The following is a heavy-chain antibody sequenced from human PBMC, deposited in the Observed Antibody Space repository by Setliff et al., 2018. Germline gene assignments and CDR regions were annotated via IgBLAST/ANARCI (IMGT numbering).Heavy chain of an antibody. CDR3: ARESATIGEFPLYYFDK. D-gene: IGHD3-10*01. J-gene: IGHJ4*02. CDR1: GDSISAAS. V-gene: IGHV4-59*12. Sequence: SETLSLTCSVSGDSISAASIMAWIRQPPGKGLEFIGYVYYSGAADYNLSLKSRVTISLDSSKNQFSLRLSSVTAADAAVYFCARESATIGEFPLYYFDKWGQGIPVTVSS. CDR2: VYYSGAA.